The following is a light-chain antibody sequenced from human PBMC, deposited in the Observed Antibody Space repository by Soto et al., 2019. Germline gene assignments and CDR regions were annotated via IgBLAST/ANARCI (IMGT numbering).Light chain of an antibody. CDR2: DAS. CDR1: QSVSSY. J-gene: IGKJ4*01. CDR3: QQRSNWLT. Sequence: EIVLTQSPATLSLSPGERATLSCRASQSVSSYLAWYQQKPGQAPRLLIYDASNRATGIPARFSGSGSGTDFTLTISSLEPEDVAVYSCQQRSNWLTFGGGTKVKIK. V-gene: IGKV3-11*01.